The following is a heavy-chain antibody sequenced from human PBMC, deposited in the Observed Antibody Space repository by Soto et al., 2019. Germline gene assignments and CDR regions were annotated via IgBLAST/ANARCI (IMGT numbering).Heavy chain of an antibody. D-gene: IGHD6-6*01. Sequence: SVKVSCKPSGFSFTGYYIHWPRQAPGQGLEWMGWINAHSGGTEYAQKFQGRVTLTRDTSIATAYLTLTSLTSDDTALYYCAKDLTRQLAYWLDPWGQGTQVTVSS. CDR2: INAHSGGT. V-gene: IGHV1-2*02. CDR3: AKDLTRQLAYWLDP. CDR1: GFSFTGYY. J-gene: IGHJ5*02.